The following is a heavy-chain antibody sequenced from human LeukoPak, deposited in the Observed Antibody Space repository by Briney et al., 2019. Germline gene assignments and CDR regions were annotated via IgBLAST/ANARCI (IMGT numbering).Heavy chain of an antibody. V-gene: IGHV3-7*01. D-gene: IGHD1-1*01. CDR1: GSTFSGYW. CDR3: ARDDNWGSDY. Sequence: PGGYLRLSCATSGSTFSGYWMSWVRQAPGKGLEWVANIKQDGSEKYYVDSVKGRFTISRDNAKNSLYLQMNSLRAEDTAVYYCARDDNWGSDYWGQGTLVTVSS. J-gene: IGHJ4*02. CDR2: IKQDGSEK.